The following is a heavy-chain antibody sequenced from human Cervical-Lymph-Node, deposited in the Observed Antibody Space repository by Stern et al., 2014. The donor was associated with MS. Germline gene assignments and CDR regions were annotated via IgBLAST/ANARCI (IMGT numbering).Heavy chain of an antibody. V-gene: IGHV3-53*04. CDR1: GFTVSNNY. Sequence: VQLVESGGGVVQPGGSLRLSCAASGFTVSNNYMNWVRQAPGQGLEWVSLIFRGGSTHYADTVKGRFTISRDSSENTLYLQMNSLRPEDTAVYYCVRDGPGMARNPQWGQGTMVTVSS. CDR2: IFRGGST. D-gene: IGHD5-24*01. CDR3: VRDGPGMARNPQ. J-gene: IGHJ4*02.